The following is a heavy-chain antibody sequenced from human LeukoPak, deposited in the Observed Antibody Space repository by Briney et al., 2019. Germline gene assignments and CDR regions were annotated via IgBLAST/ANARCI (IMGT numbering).Heavy chain of an antibody. J-gene: IGHJ4*02. D-gene: IGHD4-23*01. CDR1: GGSINSYY. CDR3: ARGGKATVVTM. CDR2: IYSSGGT. Sequence: PSETLSLTCTVSGGSINSYYWSWIRQPAGKGLEWIGRIYSSGGTNYNPSLKSQVSMSVDTSKNQFSLKLTSVTAADTAVYYCARGGKATVVTMWGQGILVTVSS. V-gene: IGHV4-4*07.